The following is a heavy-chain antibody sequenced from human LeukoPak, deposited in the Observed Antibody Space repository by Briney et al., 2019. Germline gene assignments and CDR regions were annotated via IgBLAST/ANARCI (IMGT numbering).Heavy chain of an antibody. CDR1: GSSFTSYW. CDR3: ARRTVTTVSIWGAAFDI. D-gene: IGHD4-11*01. CDR2: IYPGDSDT. V-gene: IGHV5-51*01. Sequence: GEPLKISCKGSGSSFTSYWIGWVRQMPGKGLEWMGIIYPGDSDTRYSPSFQGQVTISADKSISTAYLQWSSLKASDTAMYYCARRTVTTVSIWGAAFDIWGQGTMVTVSS. J-gene: IGHJ3*02.